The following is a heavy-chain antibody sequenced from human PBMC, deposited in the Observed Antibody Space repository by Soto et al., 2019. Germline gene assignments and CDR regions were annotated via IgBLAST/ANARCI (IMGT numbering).Heavy chain of an antibody. CDR2: IVTVFGTA. V-gene: IGHV1-69*01. CDR3: ARSGAYSSSQFGLDV. CDR1: GGSRNYNA. D-gene: IGHD6-13*01. Sequence: QVQLVQSGADVKKPGSSVKVSCKASGGSRNYNAFSWVRQAPGQGLEWMGGIVTVFGTANHAQKFQGRVTITADESTSSVYMELSSLTSEDRAVYYCARSGAYSSSQFGLDVWGQGTTVTVSS. J-gene: IGHJ6*02.